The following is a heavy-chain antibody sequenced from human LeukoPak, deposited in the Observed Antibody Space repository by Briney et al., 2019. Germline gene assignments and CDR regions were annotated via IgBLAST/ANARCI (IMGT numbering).Heavy chain of an antibody. V-gene: IGHV2-5*02. CDR1: GLSLSTSGVG. D-gene: IGHD3-22*01. J-gene: IGHJ3*02. Sequence: ESGPTLVKPTQTLTLTCTFSGLSLSTSGVGVAWIRQPPGKALEWLALIYWDDDKRYSPSLKSRLTITKDTSKNQVVLTMTNMDPVDTATYYCAHRLRESSGYAFDIWGQGTMVTVSS. CDR2: IYWDDDK. CDR3: AHRLRESSGYAFDI.